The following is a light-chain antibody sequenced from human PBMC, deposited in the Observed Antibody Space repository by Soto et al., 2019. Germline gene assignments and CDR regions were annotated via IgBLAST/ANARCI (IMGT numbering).Light chain of an antibody. CDR1: QSVSTNY. V-gene: IGKV3-20*01. CDR2: GAA. J-gene: IGKJ3*01. Sequence: EIVLTQSPGTLSLSPGDRATLSCRASQSVSTNYLAWYQQKLGQAPRLLIYGAASRATGIPDRFSGSGSGTDFTLPISRLEPEDVAVYYCPKYGSTACTFGPGTKVDIK. CDR3: PKYGSTACT.